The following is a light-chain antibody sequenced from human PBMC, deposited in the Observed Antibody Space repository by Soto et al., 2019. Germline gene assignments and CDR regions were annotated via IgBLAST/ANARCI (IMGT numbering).Light chain of an antibody. J-gene: IGLJ3*02. V-gene: IGLV2-23*01. Sequence: QSALTQPASVSGCPGQSITISCTGTSSDVGSYNLVSWYQQHPGKAPKLMIYEASKRPSGDSNRFSGSKSGNTASLTISGLQAEDEADYYCCSYAGSSIWVFGGGTKLTVL. CDR1: SSDVGSYNL. CDR3: CSYAGSSIWV. CDR2: EAS.